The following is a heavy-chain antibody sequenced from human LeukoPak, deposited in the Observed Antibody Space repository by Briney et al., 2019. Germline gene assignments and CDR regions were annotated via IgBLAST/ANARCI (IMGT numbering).Heavy chain of an antibody. D-gene: IGHD5-18*01. V-gene: IGHV4-59*01. J-gene: IGHJ4*02. CDR1: GGSISSYY. CDR2: IYYSGST. Sequence: SETLSLTCTVSGGSISSYYWSWIRQPPGKGLEWIGYIYYSGSTNYNPSLKSRATISVDTSKNQISLKLSSVTAADTAVYYCAREGDRGYSYGYGHFDYWGQGTLVTVSS. CDR3: AREGDRGYSYGYGHFDY.